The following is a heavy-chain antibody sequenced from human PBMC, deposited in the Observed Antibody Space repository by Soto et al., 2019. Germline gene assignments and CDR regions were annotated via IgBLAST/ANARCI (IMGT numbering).Heavy chain of an antibody. CDR1: GGSISEKY. CDR2: IFANGHT. V-gene: IGHV4-4*07. D-gene: IGHD6-13*01. Sequence: SETLSLTCIVSGGSISEKYWNWVRQPPGKGLEWIGLIFANGHTDYNPSLKSRVTMSVDASKNQFSLRLTSMTAADTAAYYCVASLAASGLNWLDPWGRGTLVTVSS. J-gene: IGHJ5*02. CDR3: VASLAASGLNWLDP.